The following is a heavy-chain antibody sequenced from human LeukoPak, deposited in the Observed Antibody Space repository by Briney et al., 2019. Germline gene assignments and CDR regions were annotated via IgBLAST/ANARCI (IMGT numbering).Heavy chain of an antibody. CDR3: TRGGVDY. V-gene: IGHV3-74*01. J-gene: IGHJ4*02. Sequence: PGGSLRLSCAASGFTFSNYWMHWVRQAPGKGLVWVSRINSDRSTTTYADSVKGRFTISRDNAKNTLYLQMKSLRAEDTAVYYCTRGGVDYWGQGTLVTVSS. CDR2: INSDRSTT. D-gene: IGHD3-16*01. CDR1: GFTFSNYW.